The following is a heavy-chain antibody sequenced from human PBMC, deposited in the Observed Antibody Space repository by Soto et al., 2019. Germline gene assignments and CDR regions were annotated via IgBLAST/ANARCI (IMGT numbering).Heavy chain of an antibody. CDR3: ARGVPYDYDSSGLTQGWFDP. CDR2: IDPSDSYT. J-gene: IGHJ5*02. CDR1: GYSFTSYW. Sequence: GESLKISCKGSGYSFTSYWISWVRQMPGKGLEWMGRIDPSDSYTNYSPSFQGHVTISADKSISTAYLQWSSLKASDTAMYYCARGVPYDYDSSGLTQGWFDPWGQGTLVTVSS. D-gene: IGHD3-22*01. V-gene: IGHV5-10-1*01.